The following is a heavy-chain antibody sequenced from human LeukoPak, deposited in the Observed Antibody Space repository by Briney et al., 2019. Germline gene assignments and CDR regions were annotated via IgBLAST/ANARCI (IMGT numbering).Heavy chain of an antibody. Sequence: PSETLSLTCTVSGGSISRTGYSWSWIRQPPGQGLEWLAYTCHSGSTYYNPSLKSRLTISLDRSRNQFSLKLSSVTAADSAVYYCARGVDTASGDGFDIWGQGTMVTVSS. D-gene: IGHD5-18*01. J-gene: IGHJ3*02. CDR2: TCHSGST. CDR3: ARGVDTASGDGFDI. V-gene: IGHV4-30-2*01. CDR1: GGSISRTGYS.